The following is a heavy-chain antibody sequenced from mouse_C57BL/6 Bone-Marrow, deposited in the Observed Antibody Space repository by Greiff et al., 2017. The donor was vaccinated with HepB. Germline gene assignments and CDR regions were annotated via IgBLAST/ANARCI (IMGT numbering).Heavy chain of an antibody. J-gene: IGHJ3*01. CDR1: GFNIKDYY. D-gene: IGHD2-12*01. CDR3: AREPTIVPWFAY. CDR2: IDPEDGET. Sequence: EVKLMESGAELVKPGASVKLSCTASGFNIKDYYMHWVKQRTEQGLEWIGRIDPEDGETKYAPKFQGKATITADTSSNTAYLQLSSLTSEDTAVYYCAREPTIVPWFAYWGQGTLVTVSA. V-gene: IGHV14-2*01.